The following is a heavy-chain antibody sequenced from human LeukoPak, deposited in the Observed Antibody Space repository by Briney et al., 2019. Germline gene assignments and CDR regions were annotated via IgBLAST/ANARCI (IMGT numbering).Heavy chain of an antibody. J-gene: IGHJ4*02. CDR2: INHSGST. CDR1: GGSFSGYY. CDR3: AGQVDY. Sequence: SEALSLTCAVYGGSFSGYYWSWIRQPPGKGLEWIGEINHSGSTNYNPSLKSRVTISVDTSKNQFSLKLSSVTAADTAVYYCAGQVDYWGQGTLVTVSS. V-gene: IGHV4-34*01.